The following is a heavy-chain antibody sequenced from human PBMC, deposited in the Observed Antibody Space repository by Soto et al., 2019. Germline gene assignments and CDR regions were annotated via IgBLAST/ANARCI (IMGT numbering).Heavy chain of an antibody. CDR3: ARDVGWGSIAAASDWFDP. D-gene: IGHD6-13*01. CDR1: GFTFSSYA. V-gene: IGHV3-30*14. Sequence: GGSLRLSCAASGFTFSSYAMHWVRRAPGKGLEWVAVISYDGSTYYADSVKGRFTISRDNSKNTLYLQMNSLRAEDTAVYYCARDVGWGSIAAASDWFDPWGQGTLVTVSS. J-gene: IGHJ5*02. CDR2: ISYDGST.